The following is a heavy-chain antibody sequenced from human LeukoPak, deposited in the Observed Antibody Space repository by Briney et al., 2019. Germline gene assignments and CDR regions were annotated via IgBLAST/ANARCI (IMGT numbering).Heavy chain of an antibody. CDR2: ISAYNGNT. Sequence: ASVKVSCKASGYTFTSYGISWVRQAPGQGLEWMGWISAYNGNTNYAQKLQGRVTMTRDTSTSTVYMELSSLRSEDTAVYYCARDRMRRSGSLDYWGQGTLVAVSS. V-gene: IGHV1-18*01. D-gene: IGHD3-10*01. J-gene: IGHJ4*02. CDR3: ARDRMRRSGSLDY. CDR1: GYTFTSYG.